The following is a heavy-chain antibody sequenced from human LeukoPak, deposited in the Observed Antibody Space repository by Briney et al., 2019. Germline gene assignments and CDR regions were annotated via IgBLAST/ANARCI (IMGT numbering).Heavy chain of an antibody. D-gene: IGHD3-10*01. CDR2: MFDSGTA. CDR1: GGSMSTYY. V-gene: IGHV4-59*01. CDR3: ARGDGAPNYGYYFDS. J-gene: IGHJ4*02. Sequence: SETLSLTCTVSGGSMSTYYWGWIRQPPGKRLEYIGYMFDSGTANYNPSLKSRVTISVDTSKNQFSLNLSSVTAADTAMYYCARGDGAPNYGYYFDSWGQGTLVTVSS.